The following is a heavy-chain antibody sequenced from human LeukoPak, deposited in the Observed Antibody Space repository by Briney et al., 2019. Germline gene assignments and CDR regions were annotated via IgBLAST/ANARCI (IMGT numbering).Heavy chain of an antibody. V-gene: IGHV1-18*01. D-gene: IGHD7-27*01. CDR3: ARDGKLGLYYFDY. CDR1: GYTFTSYG. Sequence: GASVKVSCKASGYTFTSYGISWVRQAPGQGLEWMGWISAYNGNTNYAQKLQGRVTMTTDTSTSTDYMELRRLRSDDTAVYYCARDGKLGLYYFDYWGQGTLVTVSS. CDR2: ISAYNGNT. J-gene: IGHJ4*02.